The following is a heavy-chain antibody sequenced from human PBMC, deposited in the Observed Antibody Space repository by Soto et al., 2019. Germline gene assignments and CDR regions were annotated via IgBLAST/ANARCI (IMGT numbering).Heavy chain of an antibody. J-gene: IGHJ4*02. V-gene: IGHV3-72*01. D-gene: IGHD6-19*01. CDR1: GFVFSDHY. CDR3: ARISGGPNVPDY. CDR2: NRNKANGYTT. Sequence: EVQLVESGGGLVQPGGSLRLSCAASGFVFSDHYMDWVRQAPGKGLEWVGRNRNKANGYTTQYAPSVKGRFTILRDDSKNSLYLQMNSLEAEDTAIYYCARISGGPNVPDYWGQGSLVTVSS.